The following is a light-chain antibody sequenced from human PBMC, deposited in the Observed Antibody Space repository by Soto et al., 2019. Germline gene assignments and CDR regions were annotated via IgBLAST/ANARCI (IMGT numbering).Light chain of an antibody. CDR1: QSVSSSY. J-gene: IGKJ1*01. CDR3: QQYGSSPLWT. Sequence: EIVLTQSPGTLSLSPGERATLSCRASQSVSSSYLAWYQQKPGQAPRLLIYGASSRATGIPDRFSGSGSGTDFTLTISRLEPEDFAVYYCQQYGSSPLWTFGQGXKVDIK. CDR2: GAS. V-gene: IGKV3-20*01.